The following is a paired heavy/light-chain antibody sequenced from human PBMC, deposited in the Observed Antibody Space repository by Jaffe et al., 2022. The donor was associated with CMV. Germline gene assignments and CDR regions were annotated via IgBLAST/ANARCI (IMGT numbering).Heavy chain of an antibody. CDR1: GFSFSYYA. CDR3: AKDATNSWNDVRSAIDY. D-gene: IGHD1-1*01. V-gene: IGHV3-23*01. J-gene: IGHJ4*02. CDR2: ISGGGTTT. Sequence: EVQLLESGGGLVQPGGSLRLSCAASGFSFSYYAMSWVRQAPGKGLEWVSAISGGGTTTYYADSVKGRFTISRDNSKNTLYLQMNSLRAEDTAVYYCAKDATNSWNDVRSAIDYWGQGTLVTVSS.
Light chain of an antibody. Sequence: EIVMTQSPATLSVSPGERATLSCRASQSVSSKLAWYQQKPGQAPRLLIYGASTRATGIPARFSGSGSGTEFTLTISSLQSEDFAVYYCQQYNNWPPWTFGQGTKVEIK. V-gene: IGKV3-15*01. J-gene: IGKJ1*01. CDR3: QQYNNWPPWT. CDR2: GAS. CDR1: QSVSSK.